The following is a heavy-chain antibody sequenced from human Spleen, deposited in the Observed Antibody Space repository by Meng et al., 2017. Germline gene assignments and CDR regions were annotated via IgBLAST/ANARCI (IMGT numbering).Heavy chain of an antibody. D-gene: IGHD2-2*01. J-gene: IGHJ4*02. V-gene: IGHV1-69*05. CDR2: IIPIFGTA. Sequence: SVKVSCKASGGTFSSYAISWVRQAPGQGLEWMGGIIPIFGTANYAQKFQGRVTMTTDTSTSTVYMELRSLRSDDTAVYYCARGARSSLPDYWGQGTLVTVSS. CDR1: GGTFSSYA. CDR3: ARGARSSLPDY.